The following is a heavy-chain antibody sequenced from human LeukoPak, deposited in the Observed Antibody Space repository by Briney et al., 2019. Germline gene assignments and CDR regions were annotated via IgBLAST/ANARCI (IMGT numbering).Heavy chain of an antibody. J-gene: IGHJ4*02. Sequence: GGSLRLSCAASGFTFTTYWMSWVRQAPGKGLEWVANINQDGSGTFYVDSVKGRFTISRDNARNSVSLQMNSLRDEDTAVYYCARLMFLWPPIYFDYWGQGTLVTVSS. CDR2: INQDGSGT. CDR1: GFTFTTYW. V-gene: IGHV3-7*01. CDR3: ARLMFLWPPIYFDY. D-gene: IGHD2-8*01.